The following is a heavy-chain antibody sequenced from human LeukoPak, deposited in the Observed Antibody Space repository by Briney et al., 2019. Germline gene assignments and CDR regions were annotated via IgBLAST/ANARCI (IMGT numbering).Heavy chain of an antibody. CDR1: GYTFTGYY. V-gene: IGHV1-2*02. CDR3: ARRRGYSYGYRGFDY. Sequence: GASVKVSCKASGYTFTGYYMHWVRQAPGQGLEWMGWINPNSGGTNYAQKFQGRVTMTRDTSISTAYMELSRLRSDDTAVYYCARRRGYSYGYRGFDYWGQGTLVTVSS. J-gene: IGHJ4*02. CDR2: INPNSGGT. D-gene: IGHD5-18*01.